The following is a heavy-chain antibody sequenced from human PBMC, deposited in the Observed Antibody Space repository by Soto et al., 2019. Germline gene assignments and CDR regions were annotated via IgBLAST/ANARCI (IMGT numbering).Heavy chain of an antibody. CDR1: GGSISSYY. CDR2: IYYSGST. V-gene: IGHV4-59*08. CDR3: ASLYIAVAAVDKADY. Sequence: SETLSLTCTVSGGSISSYYWSWIRQPPGKGLEWIGYIYYSGSTNYNPSLKSRVTISVDTSKNQFSLQLNSVTAADTAVYYCASLYIAVAAVDKADYWGQGTLVTVS. J-gene: IGHJ4*02. D-gene: IGHD6-19*01.